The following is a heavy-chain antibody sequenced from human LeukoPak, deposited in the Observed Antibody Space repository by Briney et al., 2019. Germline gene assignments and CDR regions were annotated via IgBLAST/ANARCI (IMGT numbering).Heavy chain of an antibody. CDR3: ARGRRGRSGGRLNWFDP. CDR1: AGSFSVNY. V-gene: IGHV4-34*01. CDR2: INHSGST. D-gene: IGHD2-15*01. Sequence: SETLSLTCAVYAGSFSVNYWSWIRQPPGKGLEWIGEINHSGSTNYNPSLKSRVTISVDTSKNQFFLKLSSVPAADTAVDYCARGRRGRSGGRLNWFDPWGQGTLVTVSS. J-gene: IGHJ5*02.